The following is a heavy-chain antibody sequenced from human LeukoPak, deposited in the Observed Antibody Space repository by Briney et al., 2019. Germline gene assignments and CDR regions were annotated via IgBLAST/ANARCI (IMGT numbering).Heavy chain of an antibody. CDR3: ARVPPYYYDSSGYNPEPRYWYFDL. CDR2: IYYSGST. J-gene: IGHJ2*01. V-gene: IGHV4-59*01. CDR1: GGSISRYY. Sequence: SETLSLTCTVSGGSISRYYWSWIRQPPGKGLEWIGYIYYSGSTNYNPSLKSRVTISVDTSKNQFSLKLSSVTAADTAVYYCARVPPYYYDSSGYNPEPRYWYFDLWGRGTLVTVSS. D-gene: IGHD3-22*01.